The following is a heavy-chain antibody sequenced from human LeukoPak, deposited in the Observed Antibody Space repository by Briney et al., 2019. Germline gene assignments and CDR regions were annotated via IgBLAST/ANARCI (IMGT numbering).Heavy chain of an antibody. V-gene: IGHV3-21*01. Sequence: GGSLRLSCAASGFTLSSYSMNWVRQAPGKGLEWVSSISSSSSYIYYADSVKGRFTISRDNAKNSLYLQMNSLRPDDTAVYYCATQSYGLFAYWGQGTLVTVSS. D-gene: IGHD4-17*01. CDR1: GFTLSSYS. CDR2: ISSSSSYI. J-gene: IGHJ4*02. CDR3: ATQSYGLFAY.